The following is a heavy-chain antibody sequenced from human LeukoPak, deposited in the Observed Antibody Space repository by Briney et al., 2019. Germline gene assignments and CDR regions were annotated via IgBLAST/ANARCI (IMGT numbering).Heavy chain of an antibody. CDR3: ARDGSSGRYPLDY. J-gene: IGHJ4*02. CDR2: INPSGGST. Sequence: ASVKVSCKASGYIFTNYYMHWVRQAPGQGLEWMGIINPSGGSTSYAQKFQGRVTMTTDSPTSTVYLELSSLRSEDTAMYYCARDGSSGRYPLDYWGQGTLVTVSS. D-gene: IGHD6-13*01. CDR1: GYIFTNYY. V-gene: IGHV1-46*01.